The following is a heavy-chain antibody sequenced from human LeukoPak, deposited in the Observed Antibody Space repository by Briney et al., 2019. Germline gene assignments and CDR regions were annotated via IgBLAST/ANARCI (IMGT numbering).Heavy chain of an antibody. V-gene: IGHV3-30*02. J-gene: IGHJ5*02. CDR2: IRYDGSNK. CDR3: AKDPFTSGANWFDP. D-gene: IGHD1-26*01. CDR1: GFTFLSYG. Sequence: PGGSLRLSCAASGFTFLSYGMHWVRQAPGKGLEWVAFIRYDGSNKYYADSVKGRFTISRDNSKNTLYLQMNSLRAEDTAVYYCAKDPFTSGANWFDPWGQGTLVTVSS.